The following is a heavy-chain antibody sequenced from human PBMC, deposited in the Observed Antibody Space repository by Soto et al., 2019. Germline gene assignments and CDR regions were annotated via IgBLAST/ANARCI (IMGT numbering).Heavy chain of an antibody. D-gene: IGHD3-22*01. CDR2: IIPIFGTA. CDR1: GGTFSSYA. J-gene: IGHJ4*02. V-gene: IGHV1-69*01. Sequence: QVQLVQSGAEVKKPGSSVKVSCKASGGTFSSYAISWVRQAPGQVLEWMGGIIPIFGTANYAQKFQCRVTITADESTSTAYMELSSLRSEDTSVYYCARERIYDSSGYYGDVGEDYFVYGGLGTLVTVSS. CDR3: ARERIYDSSGYYGDVGEDYFVY.